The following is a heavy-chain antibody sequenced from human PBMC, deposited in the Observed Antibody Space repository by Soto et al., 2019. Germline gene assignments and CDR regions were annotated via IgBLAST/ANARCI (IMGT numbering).Heavy chain of an antibody. Sequence: PSETLSLTCTVSGGSVSSGSYYWSWIRQPPGKGLEWIGYIYYSGSTNYNPSLKSRANISVDTSKNQFSLKLSSVTAADTAVYYCAREFPYSSGPRGAFDIWGQGTMVTVSS. V-gene: IGHV4-61*01. D-gene: IGHD3-22*01. CDR3: AREFPYSSGPRGAFDI. CDR2: IYYSGST. CDR1: GGSVSSGSYY. J-gene: IGHJ3*02.